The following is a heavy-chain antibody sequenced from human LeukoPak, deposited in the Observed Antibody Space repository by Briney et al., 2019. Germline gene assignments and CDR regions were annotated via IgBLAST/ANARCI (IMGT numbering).Heavy chain of an antibody. Sequence: PSETLSLTCTVSGGSISSYYWTWIRQPPGKGLEWIGYIYYSGSTNYNPSLESRVTISVDTSKNQFSLKLSSVTAADTAVYYCARGGYSSPNRMDYWGQGTLVTVSS. CDR3: ARGGYSSPNRMDY. J-gene: IGHJ4*02. CDR1: GGSISSYY. CDR2: IYYSGST. D-gene: IGHD6-13*01. V-gene: IGHV4-59*01.